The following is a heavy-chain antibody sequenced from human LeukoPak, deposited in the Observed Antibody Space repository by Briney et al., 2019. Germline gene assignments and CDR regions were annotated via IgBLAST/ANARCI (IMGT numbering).Heavy chain of an antibody. CDR3: ARAQRDIVVVPAAIDFDY. J-gene: IGHJ4*02. V-gene: IGHV4-34*01. CDR2: INHSGST. Sequence: SETLSLTCAVYGGSFSGYYWSWIRQPPGKGLEWIGEINHSGSTNYNPSLKSRVTISVDTSKNQFSLKLNSVTAADTAVYYCARAQRDIVVVPAAIDFDYWGQGTLVTVSS. CDR1: GGSFSGYY. D-gene: IGHD2-2*01.